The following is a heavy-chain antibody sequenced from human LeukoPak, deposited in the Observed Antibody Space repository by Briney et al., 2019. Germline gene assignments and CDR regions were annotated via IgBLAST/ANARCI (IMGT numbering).Heavy chain of an antibody. J-gene: IGHJ4*02. CDR2: THPFDSET. Sequence: GESLKISCKVSGYRFSSYWIGWVRQMPGKGLEWMGITHPFDSETKYSPSFQGQATISADNSISTAYLQWGSLKASDTAVYFCARHHRPFDHDTSGTYLDYWGQGTPVTVSS. CDR1: GYRFSSYW. V-gene: IGHV5-51*01. D-gene: IGHD3-22*01. CDR3: ARHHRPFDHDTSGTYLDY.